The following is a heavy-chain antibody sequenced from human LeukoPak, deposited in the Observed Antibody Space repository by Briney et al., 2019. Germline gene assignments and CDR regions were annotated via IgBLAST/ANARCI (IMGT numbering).Heavy chain of an antibody. Sequence: PGRSLRLSCAASGFTFDDYAMHWVRQAPGKGLEWVSGISWNSGSIGYADSVKGRFTISRDNAKNSLYLQMNSLRAEDTAVYYCARDPDGSGSYSRYWGQGTLVTVSS. V-gene: IGHV3-9*01. CDR1: GFTFDDYA. CDR2: ISWNSGSI. J-gene: IGHJ4*02. D-gene: IGHD3-10*01. CDR3: ARDPDGSGSYSRY.